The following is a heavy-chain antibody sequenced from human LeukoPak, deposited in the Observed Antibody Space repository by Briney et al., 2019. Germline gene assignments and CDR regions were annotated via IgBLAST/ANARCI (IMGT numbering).Heavy chain of an antibody. V-gene: IGHV4-59*11. J-gene: IGHJ3*02. CDR2: ISNIGST. Sequence: AETLSLTCTLSGDFFSSQYWTWIRQPPGKGREWSGEISNIGSTYYNHSLRRRVTISIDTSKNQFSLKLSSVTAADTALYYCARDLVSGTKGFDIWGQGTMGSVSS. D-gene: IGHD3-9*01. CDR3: ARDLVSGTKGFDI. CDR1: GDFFSSQY.